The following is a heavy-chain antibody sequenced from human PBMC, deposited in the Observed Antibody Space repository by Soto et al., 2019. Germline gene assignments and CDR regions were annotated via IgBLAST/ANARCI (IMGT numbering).Heavy chain of an antibody. CDR1: GFTFSSYG. CDR2: ISYDGSNK. Sequence: QVQLVESGGGVVQPGRSLRLSCAASGFTFSSYGMHWVRQAPGKGLEWVAVISYDGSNKYYADSVKGRFTISRDNSKNAMFVQMNRVSAEDTAVYYCAKNQCGAVVVGDCDYWGRGNLVTVSS. J-gene: IGHJ4*02. V-gene: IGHV3-30*18. CDR3: AKNQCGAVVVGDCDY. D-gene: IGHD2-15*01.